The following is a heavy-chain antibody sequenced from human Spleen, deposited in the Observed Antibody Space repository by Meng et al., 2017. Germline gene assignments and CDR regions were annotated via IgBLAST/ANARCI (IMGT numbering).Heavy chain of an antibody. CDR3: ARGYQILTYAHFDY. D-gene: IGHD2/OR15-2a*01. J-gene: IGHJ4*02. Sequence: GESLKISCAASGFTFSSYSMSWVRQAPGKGLEWVSGISGSGGTTHYADSVKGRFTISRDNSKNTLYLQMNNLRAEDTAVYYCARGYQILTYAHFDYWGQGALVTVSS. CDR1: GFTFSSYS. CDR2: ISGSGGTT. V-gene: IGHV3-23*01.